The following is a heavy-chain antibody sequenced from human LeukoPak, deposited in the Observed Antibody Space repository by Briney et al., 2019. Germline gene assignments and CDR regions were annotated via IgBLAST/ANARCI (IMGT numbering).Heavy chain of an antibody. J-gene: IGHJ3*02. CDR1: GFTFSSYG. CDR3: ARDGTEGNAFDI. Sequence: GGSLRPSCAASGFTFSSYGMHWVRQAPGKGLEWVTVISYDGSNKYYADSVKGRFTISRDNSKNTLYLQMNSLRAEDTAVYYCARDGTEGNAFDIWGQGTMVTVSS. CDR2: ISYDGSNK. V-gene: IGHV3-30-3*01. D-gene: IGHD3/OR15-3a*01.